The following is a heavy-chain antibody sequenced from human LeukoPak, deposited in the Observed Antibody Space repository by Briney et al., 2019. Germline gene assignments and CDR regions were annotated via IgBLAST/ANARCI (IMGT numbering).Heavy chain of an antibody. CDR2: ISSSGSTI. CDR1: GFTFSSYE. V-gene: IGHV3-48*03. D-gene: IGHD5-18*01. Sequence: GGSLRLSCAASGFTFSSYEMNWVRQAPGKGLEWVSYISSSGSTIYYADSVKGRFTISRDNAKNSLYLQMNSLRAEDTAVYYCARVESRFGYSYGYYFDYWGQGTLVTVSS. CDR3: ARVESRFGYSYGYYFDY. J-gene: IGHJ4*02.